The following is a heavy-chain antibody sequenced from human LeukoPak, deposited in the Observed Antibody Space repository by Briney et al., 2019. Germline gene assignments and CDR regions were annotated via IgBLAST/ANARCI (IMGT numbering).Heavy chain of an antibody. J-gene: IGHJ3*02. CDR1: GFTFSSYA. Sequence: GGSLRLSCAASGFTFSSYALDWVRQAPGKGPEWVAVISKDGNSQNYADSVKGRFTISRDNSKNTLYLQMNSLRPEDTAVYYCAGESFDIWGQGTTVTVSS. V-gene: IGHV3-30*04. CDR2: ISKDGNSQ. CDR3: AGESFDI.